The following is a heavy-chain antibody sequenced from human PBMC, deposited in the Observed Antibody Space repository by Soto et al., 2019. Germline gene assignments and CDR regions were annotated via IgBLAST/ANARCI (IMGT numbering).Heavy chain of an antibody. CDR2: IWYDGSNK. Sequence: GGSLRLSCAASGFTFSSYGMHWVRQAPGKGLEWVAVIWYDGSNKYYADSVKGRFTISRDNSKNTLYLQMNSLRAEDTAVYYCARSSYVDIVADYWGQGTLVTVSS. J-gene: IGHJ4*02. CDR3: ARSSYVDIVADY. V-gene: IGHV3-33*01. D-gene: IGHD5-12*01. CDR1: GFTFSSYG.